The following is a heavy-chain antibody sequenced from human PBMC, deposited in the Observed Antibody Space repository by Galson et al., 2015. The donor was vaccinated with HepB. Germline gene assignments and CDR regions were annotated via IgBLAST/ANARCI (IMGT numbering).Heavy chain of an antibody. V-gene: IGHV3-21*01. CDR1: GFTFSSYS. CDR2: ISSSSSYI. CDR3: AREGVAGTYYFDY. D-gene: IGHD6-19*01. Sequence: SLRLSCAASGFTFSSYSMNWVRQAPGKGLEWVSSISSSSSYIYYADSVKGRFTISRDNAKNSLYLQMNSLRAEGTAVYYCAREGVAGTYYFDYWGQGTLVTVSS. J-gene: IGHJ4*02.